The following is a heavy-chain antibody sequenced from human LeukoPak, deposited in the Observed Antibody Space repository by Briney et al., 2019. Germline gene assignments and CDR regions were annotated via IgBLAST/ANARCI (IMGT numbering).Heavy chain of an antibody. CDR2: IIPIIGIA. CDR1: GGTFTSYA. Sequence: GASVKVSCKASGGTFTSYAISWVRQAPGQGLEWMGRIIPIIGIANYAQKFQGRVTITAAKSTSTAYMELSSLRSEDTAVYYCARDPEGAAGVDYWGQGTLVTVSS. D-gene: IGHD6-13*01. V-gene: IGHV1-69*04. J-gene: IGHJ4*02. CDR3: ARDPEGAAGVDY.